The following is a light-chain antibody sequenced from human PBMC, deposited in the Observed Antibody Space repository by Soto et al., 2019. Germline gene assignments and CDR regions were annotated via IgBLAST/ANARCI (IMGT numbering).Light chain of an antibody. V-gene: IGLV3-21*04. J-gene: IGLJ2*01. CDR1: NIGSKH. CDR3: HVWDSSRDHPL. CDR2: YDT. Sequence: SYELTQPPSVSVAPGKTARITCGGINIGSKHVHWYQQTPGQAPVLVIYYDTDRPSGIPERFSGSNSGNTATLTISRVEAGDEADYYCHVWDSSRDHPLFGGGTKLTVL.